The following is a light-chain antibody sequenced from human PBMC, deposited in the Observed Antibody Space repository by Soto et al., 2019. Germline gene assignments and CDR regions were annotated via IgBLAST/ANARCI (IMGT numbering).Light chain of an antibody. J-gene: IGKJ4*01. CDR3: QQYYSTRNT. CDR2: WAS. CDR1: QSVLYSSNNKNY. V-gene: IGKV4-1*01. Sequence: DIVMTQSPDSLAVSLGERATINCKSSQSVLYSSNNKNYLAWYQQKPGQPPKLLIYWASTRESGVPDRFSGSGSGTDFTLTISSLQAEDVAVYYCQQYYSTRNTFGGGTKVEIK.